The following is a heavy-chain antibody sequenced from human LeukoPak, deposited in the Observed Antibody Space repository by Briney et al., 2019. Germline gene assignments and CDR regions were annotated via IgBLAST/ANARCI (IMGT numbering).Heavy chain of an antibody. Sequence: ASVKVSCKASGYTFTDYYIRWVRQAPGQGLEWLGWIYPNSGGTNYAQKFQGRVTMTRDTSISAAYMELTRLRSDDTAMYYCARDGVSGGALDIWGQGTMVTVSS. D-gene: IGHD2-8*01. V-gene: IGHV1-2*02. J-gene: IGHJ3*02. CDR3: ARDGVSGGALDI. CDR1: GYTFTDYY. CDR2: IYPNSGGT.